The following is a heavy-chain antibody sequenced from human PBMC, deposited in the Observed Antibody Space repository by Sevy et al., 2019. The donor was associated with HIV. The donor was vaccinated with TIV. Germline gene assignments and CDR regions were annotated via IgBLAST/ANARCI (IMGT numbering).Heavy chain of an antibody. Sequence: GGSLRLSCAASGFTFDDYGMSWVRQAPGKGLEWDSGINWNGGSTGYADSVKGRFTISRDNAKNSLYLQMNSLRAEDTALYYCARVKEYYDFWSPFDPWGQGTLVTVSS. V-gene: IGHV3-20*04. CDR2: INWNGGST. CDR1: GFTFDDYG. D-gene: IGHD3-3*01. J-gene: IGHJ5*02. CDR3: ARVKEYYDFWSPFDP.